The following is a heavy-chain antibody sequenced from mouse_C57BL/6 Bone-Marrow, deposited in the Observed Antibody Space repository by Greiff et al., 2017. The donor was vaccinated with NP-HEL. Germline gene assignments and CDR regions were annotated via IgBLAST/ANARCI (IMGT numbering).Heavy chain of an antibody. J-gene: IGHJ4*01. Sequence: VQLQQPGAELVKPGASVKLSCKASGYTFTSYWMQWVKQRPGQGLEWIGEIDPSDSYTNYNQKFKGKATLTVDTSSSTAYMQLSSLTSEDSAVYYCARLIYYYGSSYDYAMDYWGQGTSVTVSS. D-gene: IGHD1-1*01. CDR1: GYTFTSYW. CDR3: ARLIYYYGSSYDYAMDY. V-gene: IGHV1-50*01. CDR2: IDPSDSYT.